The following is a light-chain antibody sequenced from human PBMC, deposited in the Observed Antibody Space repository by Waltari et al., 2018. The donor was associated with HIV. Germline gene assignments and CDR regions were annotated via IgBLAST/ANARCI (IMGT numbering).Light chain of an antibody. CDR2: RKY. Sequence: QSVLTQPPSASGTPGQRVTISCSGGASNIGSNYVFWYQQFPGTAPNLLIYRKYQRPAGVPDRFSGSKSGTAASLAISGLRSEDEADYYCATWDGSLSGWVFGGGTKLTVL. CDR3: ATWDGSLSGWV. V-gene: IGLV1-47*01. J-gene: IGLJ2*01. CDR1: ASNIGSNY.